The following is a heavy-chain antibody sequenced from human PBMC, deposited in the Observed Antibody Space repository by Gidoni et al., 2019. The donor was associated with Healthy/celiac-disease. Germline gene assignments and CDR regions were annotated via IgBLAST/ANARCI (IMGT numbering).Heavy chain of an antibody. CDR3: AKTHYDYVWGSYRYTGGMDV. CDR2: ISYDGSNN. D-gene: IGHD3-16*02. V-gene: IGHV3-30*18. J-gene: IGHJ6*02. Sequence: QVQLVESGGGLVQPGRSLSLSCAASGFAFSSYGLHGVRPAPGKGLEWVAVISYDGSNNYYADSVKGRFTISRDNSKYTLYLQMNSLRAEDTAVYYCAKTHYDYVWGSYRYTGGMDVWGQGTTVTVSS. CDR1: GFAFSSYG.